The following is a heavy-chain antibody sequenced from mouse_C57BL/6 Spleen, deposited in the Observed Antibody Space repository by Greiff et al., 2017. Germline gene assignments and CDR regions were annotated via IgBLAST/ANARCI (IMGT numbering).Heavy chain of an antibody. CDR3: ARGGSLHWYFDV. J-gene: IGHJ1*03. D-gene: IGHD1-1*02. CDR2: IHPNSDST. CDR1: GYTFTSYW. Sequence: QVQLQQPGAELVKPGASVKLSCKASGYTFTSYWMHWVKQRPGQGLEWIGMIHPNSDSTTSNEKFKSKATLTVYKSSSTAYMQLSSLTSEDSAVYYCARGGSLHWYFDVWGTGTTVTVSS. V-gene: IGHV1-64*01.